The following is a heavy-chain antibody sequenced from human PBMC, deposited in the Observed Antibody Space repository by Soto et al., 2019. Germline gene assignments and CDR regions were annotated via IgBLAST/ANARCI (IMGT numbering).Heavy chain of an antibody. CDR3: ARGSDPVTTDWFDP. CDR2: VSAYNGNT. Sequence: QVPLVQSGAEVKKAGASVKVSCKASGYTFVSYVISWVRQAPGQGLEWMGWVSAYNGNTNYAQNLQGRVTMTTDTSISTAYMELGSLRSDDTDVYYCARGSDPVTTDWFDPRGQGTLVTVSS. CDR1: GYTFVSYV. V-gene: IGHV1-18*01. D-gene: IGHD4-4*01. J-gene: IGHJ5*02.